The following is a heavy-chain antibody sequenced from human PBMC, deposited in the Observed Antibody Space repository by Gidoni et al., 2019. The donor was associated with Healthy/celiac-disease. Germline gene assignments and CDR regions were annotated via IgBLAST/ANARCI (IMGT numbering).Heavy chain of an antibody. Sequence: EVQLVESGGGLVKPGGSLRLPCADSGFTFSNAWMSWVRQAPGKGLEWVGRIKSKTDGGTTDYAAPVKGRFTISRDDSKNTLYLQMNSLKTEDTAVYYCTTDGSYYGPDAFDIWGQGTMVTVSS. CDR2: IKSKTDGGTT. CDR1: GFTFSNAW. D-gene: IGHD1-26*01. V-gene: IGHV3-15*01. CDR3: TTDGSYYGPDAFDI. J-gene: IGHJ3*02.